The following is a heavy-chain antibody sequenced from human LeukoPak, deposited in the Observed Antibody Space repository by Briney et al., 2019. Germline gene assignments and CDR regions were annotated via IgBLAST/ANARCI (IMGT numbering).Heavy chain of an antibody. J-gene: IGHJ5*02. V-gene: IGHV4-34*01. CDR1: GGSFSGYY. Sequence: ASETLSLTCAVYGGSFSGYYWSWIRQPPGKGLEWIGKINHSGSTNYNPSLKSRVTISIDTSKNQFSLKLSSVTAADTAVYYCARRGPPRTMLRGVKSGWFDPWGQGTLVTVSS. CDR2: INHSGST. D-gene: IGHD3-10*01. CDR3: ARRGPPRTMLRGVKSGWFDP.